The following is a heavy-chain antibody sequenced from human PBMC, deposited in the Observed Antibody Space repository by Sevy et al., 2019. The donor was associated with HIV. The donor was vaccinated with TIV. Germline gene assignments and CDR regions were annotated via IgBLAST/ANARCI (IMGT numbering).Heavy chain of an antibody. CDR3: ARDLPPSATTVAHFDY. V-gene: IGHV3-48*03. Sequence: GGSLRLSCAAPGFTFSSYEMNWVRQAPGKGLEWVSYISNSSTTISYSDSVRGRFSISRDNARNSLYLQMNSLRAEDTAVYYCARDLPPSATTVAHFDYWGQGTLVTVSS. J-gene: IGHJ4*02. CDR2: ISNSSTTI. D-gene: IGHD4-17*01. CDR1: GFTFSSYE.